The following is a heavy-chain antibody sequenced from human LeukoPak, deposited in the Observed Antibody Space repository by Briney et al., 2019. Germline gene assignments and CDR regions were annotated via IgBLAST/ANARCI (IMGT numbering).Heavy chain of an antibody. V-gene: IGHV4-59*01. CDR1: GGSISSYY. CDR2: IYYSGST. Sequence: SETLSLTCTVSGGSISSYYWSWIRQPPGKGLEWIGYIYYSGSTNYNPSLKSRVTISVDTSKNQFSLKLSSVTAADTAVYYCARVGVGGRGWVPSWYFDLWGRGTLVTVS. J-gene: IGHJ2*01. D-gene: IGHD3-10*01. CDR3: ARVGVGGRGWVPSWYFDL.